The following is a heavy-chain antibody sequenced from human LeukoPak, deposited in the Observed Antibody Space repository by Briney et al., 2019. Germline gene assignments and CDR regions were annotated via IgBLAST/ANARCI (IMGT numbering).Heavy chain of an antibody. J-gene: IGHJ4*02. V-gene: IGHV4-30-2*01. CDR1: GGSISSGGYS. D-gene: IGHD3-16*01. CDR2: IYHSGST. Sequence: SQTLSLTCAVSGGSISSGGYSWSWIRRPPGKGLEWIGYIYHSGSTYYNPSLKSRVTISVDRSKNQFSLKLSSVTAADTAVYYCARGGDLDAFDIWGQGTLVTVSS. CDR3: ARGGDLDAFDI.